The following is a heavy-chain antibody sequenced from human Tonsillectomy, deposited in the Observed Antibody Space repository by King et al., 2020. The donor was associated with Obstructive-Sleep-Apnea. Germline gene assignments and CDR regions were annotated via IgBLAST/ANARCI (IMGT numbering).Heavy chain of an antibody. J-gene: IGHJ4*02. CDR1: GGSISNGDYY. CDR2: IYYSGST. CDR3: ARIPVVVPGAIPHFDF. V-gene: IGHV4-30-4*01. D-gene: IGHD2-2*02. Sequence: VQLQESGPGLVKPSQTLSLTCTVSGGSISNGDYYWTWIRQPPGKGLEWIGYIYYSGSTHYNPSLKSRITMSVDTSKNQFSLKLSSVTAADTAVYYCARIPVVVPGAIPHFDFWGQGTLVTVSS.